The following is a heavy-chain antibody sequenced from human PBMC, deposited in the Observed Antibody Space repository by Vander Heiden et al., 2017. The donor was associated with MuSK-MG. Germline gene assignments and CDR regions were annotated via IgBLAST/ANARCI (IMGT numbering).Heavy chain of an antibody. D-gene: IGHD3-10*01. CDR3: ARDDGSGSYFPNWFDP. V-gene: IGHV4-59*01. CDR2: IYYSGST. CDR1: GGSISNYY. J-gene: IGHJ5*02. Sequence: QVQLQESGPGLVKPSETLSLTCTVSGGSISNYYWSWIRQPPGKGLEWIGYIYYSGSTNYNPSLKSRVTISVDTSKNQFSLKLSSVTAADTAVYYCARDDGSGSYFPNWFDPWGQGTLVTVSS.